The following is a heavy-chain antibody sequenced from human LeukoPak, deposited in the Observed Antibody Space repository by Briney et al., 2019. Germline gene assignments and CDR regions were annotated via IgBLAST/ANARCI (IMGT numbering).Heavy chain of an antibody. Sequence: ASVKVSCKASGGTFSSYAISWVRQAPGKGLNGLGGIFLFFGTANYAQKFQGRVTITADKSTSTAYMELSSLRSEDTAVYYCARSNPRGYCTNGVCFPFDYWGQGTLVTVSS. CDR2: IFLFFGTA. CDR1: GGTFSSYA. D-gene: IGHD2-8*01. J-gene: IGHJ4*02. CDR3: ARSNPRGYCTNGVCFPFDY. V-gene: IGHV1-69*06.